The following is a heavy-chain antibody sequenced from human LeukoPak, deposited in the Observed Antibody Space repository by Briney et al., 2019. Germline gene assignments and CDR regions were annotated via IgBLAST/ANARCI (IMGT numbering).Heavy chain of an antibody. J-gene: IGHJ4*02. Sequence: GGSLRLSCAASGFTFSNYGMSWVRQAPGKGLEWVSAISGSGSSTYYADSVKGRFTISRDNSKNTLYLQINSLRAEDTAVYYCAKWYSSGWYASFDYWGQGTLVTVSS. CDR1: GFTFSNYG. D-gene: IGHD6-19*01. CDR3: AKWYSSGWYASFDY. CDR2: ISGSGSST. V-gene: IGHV3-23*01.